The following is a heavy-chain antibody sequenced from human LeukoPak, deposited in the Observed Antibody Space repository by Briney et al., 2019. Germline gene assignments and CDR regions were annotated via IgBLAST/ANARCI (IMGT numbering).Heavy chain of an antibody. CDR3: ASHVNWGFDY. CDR1: GYSISSGYY. V-gene: IGHV4-38-2*01. CDR2: IYHSGST. J-gene: IGHJ4*02. Sequence: PSETLSLTCAVSGYSISSGYYWGWIRQPPGKGLEWIGSIYHSGSTYYNPSLKSRVTVSVDTSKNQFSLKLSSVTAADMAVYYCASHVNWGFDYWGQGTLVTVSS. D-gene: IGHD7-27*01.